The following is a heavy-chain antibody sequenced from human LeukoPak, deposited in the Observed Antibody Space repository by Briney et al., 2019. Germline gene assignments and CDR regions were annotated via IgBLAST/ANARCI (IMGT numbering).Heavy chain of an antibody. Sequence: GGSLRLSCAASGFTFDDYATHWVRQAPGKGLEWVSLISGDGGSTYYADSVKGRFTISRDNSKNSLYLQMNSLRTEDTALYYCAKDITGKDPSQFDYWGQGTLVTVSS. CDR2: ISGDGGST. CDR3: AKDITGKDPSQFDY. J-gene: IGHJ4*02. CDR1: GFTFDDYA. V-gene: IGHV3-43*02. D-gene: IGHD1-20*01.